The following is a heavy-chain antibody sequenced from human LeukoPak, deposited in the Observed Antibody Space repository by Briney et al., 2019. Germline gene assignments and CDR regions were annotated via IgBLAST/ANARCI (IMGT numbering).Heavy chain of an antibody. V-gene: IGHV4-59*01. CDR1: GGSISSYY. Sequence: SETLSLTCTVSGGSISSYYWSWLRQPPGKGLEWLGYIYYSGSTNYNPSLKSRVTISVDTSKNQFSLKLSSVTAADTAVYYCARGDERSAFDIWGQGTMVTVS. J-gene: IGHJ3*02. CDR3: ARGDERSAFDI. D-gene: IGHD6-25*01. CDR2: IYYSGST.